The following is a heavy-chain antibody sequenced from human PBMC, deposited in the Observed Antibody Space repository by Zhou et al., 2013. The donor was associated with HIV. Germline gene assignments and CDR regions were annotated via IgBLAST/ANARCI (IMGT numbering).Heavy chain of an antibody. CDR1: GYTFTGYY. V-gene: IGHV1-2*02. J-gene: IGHJ3*02. D-gene: IGHD5-12*01. CDR2: INPNSGGT. Sequence: QVQLVQSGAEVKKPGASVKVSCKASGYTFTGYYMHWVRQAPGQGLEWMGWINPNSGGTNYAQKFQGRVTMTRDTSISTAYMELSRLRSDDTAVYYCARDLEGSSGYSGYDFAFDIWGQGDNGHRLF. CDR3: ARDLEGSSGYSGYDFAFDI.